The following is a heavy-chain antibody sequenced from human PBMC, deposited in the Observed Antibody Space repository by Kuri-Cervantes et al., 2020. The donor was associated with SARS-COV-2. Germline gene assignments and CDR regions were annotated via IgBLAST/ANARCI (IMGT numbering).Heavy chain of an antibody. CDR3: ARDGSSWGEFDP. V-gene: IGHV1-58*02. Sequence: SVKVSCKASGFTFTSSAMQWVRQARGQRLEWIGWIVVGSGNTNYAQKLQGRVTMTTDTSTSTAYMELRSLRSDDTAVYYCARDGSSWGEFDPWGQGTLVTVSS. CDR1: GFTFTSSA. J-gene: IGHJ5*02. CDR2: IVVGSGNT. D-gene: IGHD6-13*01.